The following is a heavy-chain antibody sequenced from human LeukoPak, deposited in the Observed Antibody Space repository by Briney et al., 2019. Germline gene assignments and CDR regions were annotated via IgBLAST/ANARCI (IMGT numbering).Heavy chain of an antibody. V-gene: IGHV3-30*03. CDR1: GFTFSIYG. D-gene: IGHD4-17*01. CDR3: ARDSVKTTRTADPCY. CDR2: ISYDGRHK. J-gene: IGHJ4*02. Sequence: PGGSLRPSCVASGFTFSIYGMHWVRQAPGKGLEWVAVISYDGRHKYYADSVKGGFTISRDNSKNTLYLQMNSLRAEDTAVYYCARDSVKTTRTADPCYCGQGVLVTVSS.